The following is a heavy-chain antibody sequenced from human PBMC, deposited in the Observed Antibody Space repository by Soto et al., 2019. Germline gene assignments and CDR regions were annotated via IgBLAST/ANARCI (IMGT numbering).Heavy chain of an antibody. CDR2: TSGSGDNT. V-gene: IGHV3-23*01. CDR3: AKGYYSGYDLAYFDY. CDR1: RFSFDDYA. D-gene: IGHD5-12*01. Sequence: EVQLLESGGGLVQPGGSLRLSCAASRFSFDDYAMTWVRQAAGKGLEWVSATSGSGDNTYYADSVKGRFTISRDNSKNTLYLQLNSLRAEDTAVYYCAKGYYSGYDLAYFDYWGQGTLVTVSS. J-gene: IGHJ4*02.